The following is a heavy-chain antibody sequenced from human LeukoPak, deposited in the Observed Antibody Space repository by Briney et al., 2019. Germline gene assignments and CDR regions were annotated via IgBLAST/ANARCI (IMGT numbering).Heavy chain of an antibody. D-gene: IGHD6-19*01. CDR2: ISSSSSYI. J-gene: IGHJ4*02. CDR1: GFTFSSYS. V-gene: IGHV3-21*01. CDR3: ARDTAGYSSGWYRY. Sequence: PGGSLRLSCAASGFTFSSYSMNWVRQAPGKGLEWVSSISSSSSYIYYADSAKGRFTISRDNAKNSLYLQMNSLRAEDTAVYYCARDTAGYSSGWYRYWGQGTLVTVSS.